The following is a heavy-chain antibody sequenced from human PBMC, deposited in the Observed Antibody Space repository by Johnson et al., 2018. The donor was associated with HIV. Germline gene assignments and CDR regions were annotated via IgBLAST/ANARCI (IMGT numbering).Heavy chain of an antibody. D-gene: IGHD3-10*01. Sequence: QVQLVESGVGLVQPGGSLRLSCAASGFTFSSYPMHWVRQAPGKGLEWVAVISYDGSTYYADSVKGRFTISRDNSKNTLYLQMNSLRAEDTAVYYCARALGGSGLADAFDIWGQGTMVTVSS. V-gene: IGHV3-30*14. J-gene: IGHJ3*02. CDR3: ARALGGSGLADAFDI. CDR2: ISYDGST. CDR1: GFTFSSYP.